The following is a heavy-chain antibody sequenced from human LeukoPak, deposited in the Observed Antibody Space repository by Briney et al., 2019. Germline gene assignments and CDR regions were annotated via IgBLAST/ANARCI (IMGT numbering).Heavy chain of an antibody. CDR1: GGSFSGYY. CDR2: INHSGST. CDR3: ARRGSGGYNYYHPHYYYYYMDV. Sequence: PSETLSLTCAVYGGSFSGYYWSWIRQPPGKGLEWIGEINHSGSTNYNPSLKSRVTISVDTSKNQFSLKLSSVTAADTAVYYCARRGSGGYNYYHPHYYYYYMDVWGKGTTVTISS. J-gene: IGHJ6*03. V-gene: IGHV4-34*01. D-gene: IGHD5-24*01.